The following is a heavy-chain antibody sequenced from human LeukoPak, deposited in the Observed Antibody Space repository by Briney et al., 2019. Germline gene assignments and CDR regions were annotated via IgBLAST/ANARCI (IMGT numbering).Heavy chain of an antibody. Sequence: ASVKVSCKASGYTFTSYGISWVRQAPGQGLEWMGWISAYNGNTNYAQKLQGRVTMTTDTSTSTAYMELRSLRSDDTAVYYCARDIAPLVVGATAAYAFDIWGQGTMVTVSS. CDR3: ARDIAPLVVGATAAYAFDI. CDR2: ISAYNGNT. J-gene: IGHJ3*02. CDR1: GYTFTSYG. V-gene: IGHV1-18*01. D-gene: IGHD1-26*01.